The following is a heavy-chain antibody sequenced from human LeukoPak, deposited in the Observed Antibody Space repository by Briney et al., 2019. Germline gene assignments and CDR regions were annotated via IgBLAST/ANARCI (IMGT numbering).Heavy chain of an antibody. V-gene: IGHV3-74*01. CDR2: INSDGSYT. J-gene: IGHJ3*01. CDR3: ARDSSYSTAT. Sequence: GGSLRLSCAASGFTFSIYWMHWVRQTPGKGLVWVSHINSDGSYTTYADSVKGRFTISRDNAKNTLYLQMNSLRAEDTAVYYCARDSSYSTATWGQGTMVTVSS. D-gene: IGHD3-22*01. CDR1: GFTFSIYW.